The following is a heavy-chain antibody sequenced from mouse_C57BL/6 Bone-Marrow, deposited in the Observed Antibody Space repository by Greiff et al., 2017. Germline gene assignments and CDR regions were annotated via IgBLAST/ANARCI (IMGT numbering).Heavy chain of an antibody. CDR2: IDPSDSYT. Sequence: QVHVKQSGAELVKPGASVKLSCKASGYTFTSYWMQWVKQRPGQGLEWIGEIDPSDSYTNYNQKFKGKATLTVDTSSSTAYMQLSSLTSEDSAVYYCARLRYYGSSGDYWGQGTTLTVSS. CDR1: GYTFTSYW. J-gene: IGHJ2*01. D-gene: IGHD1-1*01. CDR3: ARLRYYGSSGDY. V-gene: IGHV1-50*01.